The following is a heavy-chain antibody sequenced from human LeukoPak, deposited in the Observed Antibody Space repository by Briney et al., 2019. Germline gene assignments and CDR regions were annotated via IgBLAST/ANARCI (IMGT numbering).Heavy chain of an antibody. Sequence: GGSLRLSCAASGFTFSGNGMHWVRQAPGKGLEWVALIWYDGSSEYYADSVKGRFTISRDNSKNTLYLQMNSLRAEDTAVYYCAKDTAAAFDPWGQGTLVTVSS. CDR2: IWYDGSSE. CDR1: GFTFSGNG. J-gene: IGHJ5*02. V-gene: IGHV3-30*02. CDR3: AKDTAAAFDP. D-gene: IGHD6-13*01.